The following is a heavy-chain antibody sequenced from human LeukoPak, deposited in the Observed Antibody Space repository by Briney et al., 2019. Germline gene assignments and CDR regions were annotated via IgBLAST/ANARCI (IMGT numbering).Heavy chain of an antibody. J-gene: IGHJ5*02. D-gene: IGHD6-19*01. V-gene: IGHV3-21*01. CDR2: ISSSSYI. Sequence: GGSLRLSCAASGFTFSSYSMNWVRQAPGKGLEWVSSISSSSYIYYADSVKGRFTISRDNANNSLYLQMNSLRAEDTAVYYCARVVAGDWFDPWGQGTLVTVSS. CDR3: ARVVAGDWFDP. CDR1: GFTFSSYS.